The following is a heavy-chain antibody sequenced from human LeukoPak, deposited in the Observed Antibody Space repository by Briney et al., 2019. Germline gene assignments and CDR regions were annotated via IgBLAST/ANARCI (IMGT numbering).Heavy chain of an antibody. CDR2: IWYDGSNK. Sequence: PGRSLRLSCAASGSTFSSYGMHWVRQAPGKGLEWVAVIWYDGSNKYYADSVKGRFTISRDNSKNTLYLQMNSLRAEDTAVYYCARDLHPYSGSYYYYGMDVWGQGTTVTVSS. CDR3: ARDLHPYSGSYYYYGMDV. D-gene: IGHD1-26*01. J-gene: IGHJ6*02. CDR1: GSTFSSYG. V-gene: IGHV3-33*01.